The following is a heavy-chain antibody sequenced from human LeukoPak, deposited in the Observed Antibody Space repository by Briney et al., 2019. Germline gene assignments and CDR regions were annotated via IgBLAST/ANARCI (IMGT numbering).Heavy chain of an antibody. CDR1: GFTVSSNY. Sequence: PGGSLRLSCAASGFTVSSNYMSWVRQAPGKGLEWVSVIYSGGSTYYADSVKGRFTISRDNSKNTLYLQMNSLRAEDTAVYYCASWREASASRGYFDYWGQGTLVTVSS. J-gene: IGHJ4*02. D-gene: IGHD1-1*01. V-gene: IGHV3-53*01. CDR2: IYSGGST. CDR3: ASWREASASRGYFDY.